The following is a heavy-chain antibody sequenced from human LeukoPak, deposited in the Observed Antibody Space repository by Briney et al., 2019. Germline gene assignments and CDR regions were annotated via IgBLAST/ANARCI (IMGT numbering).Heavy chain of an antibody. J-gene: IGHJ4*02. D-gene: IGHD4-17*01. CDR2: ISYSGRT. CDR1: GGSITSRDYY. V-gene: IGHV4-39*01. Sequence: PSETLSLTCTVSGGSITSRDYYWGWIRQPPGKGLEWSGTISYSGRTYYNPSLESRVTISVDTSKNQFSLKLSSVTAADTAVYYCERLKTGDYGDYGSDYWGQGTLVTVSS. CDR3: ERLKTGDYGDYGSDY.